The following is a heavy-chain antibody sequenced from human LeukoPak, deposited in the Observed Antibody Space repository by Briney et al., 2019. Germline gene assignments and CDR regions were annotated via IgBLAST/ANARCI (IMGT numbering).Heavy chain of an antibody. V-gene: IGHV3-74*01. CDR1: GFTFSSYW. J-gene: IGHJ5*02. D-gene: IGHD1-20*01. CDR2: INSDGSST. Sequence: GGSLRLSCAASGFTFSSYWMHWVRQAPGKGLVWVSRINSDGSSTSYADSVKGRFTISRDDSKDTLYLQMNSLEGEDTGVYYCAHVESMTGLKLGSWGQGTLVTVSS. CDR3: AHVESMTGLKLGS.